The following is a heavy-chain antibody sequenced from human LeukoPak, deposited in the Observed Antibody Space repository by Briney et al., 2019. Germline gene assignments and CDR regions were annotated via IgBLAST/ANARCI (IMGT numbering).Heavy chain of an antibody. CDR3: AKGNTGGYYDFWSGYVDY. V-gene: IGHV3-11*01. D-gene: IGHD3-3*01. CDR1: GFTFSDYY. J-gene: IGHJ4*02. Sequence: GGSLRLSCAASGFTFSDYYMSWIRQAPGKGLEWVSYISSSGSTIYYADSVKGRFTISRDNAKNSLYLQMNSLRAEDTAVYYCAKGNTGGYYDFWSGYVDYWGQGTLVTVSS. CDR2: ISSSGSTI.